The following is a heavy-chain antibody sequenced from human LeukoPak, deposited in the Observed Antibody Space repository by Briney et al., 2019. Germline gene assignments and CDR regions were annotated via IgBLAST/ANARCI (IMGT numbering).Heavy chain of an antibody. CDR1: GGSISSSSYY. J-gene: IGHJ4*02. CDR2: IYYSGST. Sequence: SETLSLTCTVPGGSISSSSYYWGWIRQPPGKGLEWIGSIYYSGSTYYNPSLKSRVTISVDTSKNQFSLKLSSVTAADTAVYYCVRGAYYDFWSGYYSFDYWGQGTLVTVSS. V-gene: IGHV4-39*01. D-gene: IGHD3-3*01. CDR3: VRGAYYDFWSGYYSFDY.